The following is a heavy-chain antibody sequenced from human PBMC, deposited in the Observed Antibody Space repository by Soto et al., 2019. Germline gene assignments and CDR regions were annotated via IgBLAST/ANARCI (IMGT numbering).Heavy chain of an antibody. J-gene: IGHJ4*02. V-gene: IGHV1-69*02. CDR2: IIPILGIA. Sequence: GASVKVSCKAPGGTFSSYTISWVRQAPGQGLEWMGRIIPILGIANYAQKFQGRVTITADKSTSTAYMELSSLRSEDTAVYYCAILSSGDYIWGSYRIRFDYWGQGTLVTVSS. D-gene: IGHD3-16*02. CDR1: GGTFSSYT. CDR3: AILSSGDYIWGSYRIRFDY.